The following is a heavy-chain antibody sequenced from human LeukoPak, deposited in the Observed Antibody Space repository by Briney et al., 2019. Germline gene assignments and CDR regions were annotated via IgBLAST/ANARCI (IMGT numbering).Heavy chain of an antibody. CDR1: GFTFSSYSMN. CDR3: ARHVGSSGYAHDYYFDY. D-gene: IGHD3-22*01. J-gene: IGHJ4*02. V-gene: IGHV4-39*01. CDR2: IYYSGST. Sequence: GSLRLSCAASGFTFSSYSMNWVRQPPGKGLEWIGSIYYSGSTYYNPSLKSRVTISVDTSKNQFSLKLSSVTAADTAVYYCARHVGSSGYAHDYYFDYWGQGTLVTVSS.